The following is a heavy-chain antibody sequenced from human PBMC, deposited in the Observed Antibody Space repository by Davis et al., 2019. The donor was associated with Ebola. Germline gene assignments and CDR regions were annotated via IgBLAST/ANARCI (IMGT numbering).Heavy chain of an antibody. D-gene: IGHD3-10*01. CDR1: GGSFSTYY. J-gene: IGHJ4*02. CDR2: IKHNGRT. CDR3: ARGVFGAFFDS. V-gene: IGHV4-34*01. Sequence: PSETLSLTCAVYGGSFSTYYWTWIRQTPGKGLEWIGEIKHNGRTNYNPSLKSRVTISIDTSKSQFSLKLTSVTTADTAVYYCARGVFGAFFDSWGQGALVTVSS.